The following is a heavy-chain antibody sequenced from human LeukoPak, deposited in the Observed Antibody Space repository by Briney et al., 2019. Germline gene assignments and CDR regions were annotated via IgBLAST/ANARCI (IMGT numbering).Heavy chain of an antibody. J-gene: IGHJ3*02. Sequence: PGGSLSLSCVVSGFTFSSYWMHWVRHAPGKGLVWVSRIKSDGSSTSYADSVKGRFSISRDNAKKTLYLQMNSLRAEDTAVYYCARDPVYCGGDCYYDAFDIWGQGTMVTVSS. CDR3: ARDPVYCGGDCYYDAFDI. D-gene: IGHD2-21*02. CDR2: IKSDGSST. CDR1: GFTFSSYW. V-gene: IGHV3-74*01.